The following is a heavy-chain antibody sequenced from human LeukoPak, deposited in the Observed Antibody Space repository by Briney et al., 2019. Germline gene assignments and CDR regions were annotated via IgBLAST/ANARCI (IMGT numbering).Heavy chain of an antibody. CDR1: GGSISSGGYY. J-gene: IGHJ5*02. Sequence: SETLSLTCTVSGGSISSGGYYWSWIRQHPGKGLEWIGYIYYSGSTYYNPSLKSRVTISVDKSKNQFSLKLSSVTVADTAVYYCARGRSMWAVAGFDGWFDPWGQGTLVTVSS. D-gene: IGHD6-19*01. CDR3: ARGRSMWAVAGFDGWFDP. V-gene: IGHV4-31*03. CDR2: IYYSGST.